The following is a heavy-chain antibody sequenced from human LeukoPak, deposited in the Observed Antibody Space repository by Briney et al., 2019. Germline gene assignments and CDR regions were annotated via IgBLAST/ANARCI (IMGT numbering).Heavy chain of an antibody. CDR3: ARAGWLQSKRIQHWYFDL. V-gene: IGHV4-59*01. CDR2: ICYSGST. J-gene: IGHJ2*01. Sequence: SETLSLTCTVSGGSISSYYWSWIRQPPGKGLEWIGYICYSGSTNYNPSLKSRVTISVDTSKNQFSLKLSSVTAADTAVYYCARAGWLQSKRIQHWYFDLWGRGTLVTVSS. D-gene: IGHD5-24*01. CDR1: GGSISSYY.